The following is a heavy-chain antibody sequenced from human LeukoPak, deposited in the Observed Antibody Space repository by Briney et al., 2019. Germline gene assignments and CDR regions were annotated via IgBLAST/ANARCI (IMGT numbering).Heavy chain of an antibody. CDR3: ARYSSGWYRYFDY. D-gene: IGHD6-19*01. CDR1: GGSISSSSYY. Sequence: SETLSLTCTVSGGSISSSSYYWGWIRQPPGKGLEWIGSIYYSGSTYYNPSLKSRVTISVDTSKNQFSLKLSSVTAADTAVYYCARYSSGWYRYFDYWGQGTLVTVSS. J-gene: IGHJ4*02. CDR2: IYYSGST. V-gene: IGHV4-39*07.